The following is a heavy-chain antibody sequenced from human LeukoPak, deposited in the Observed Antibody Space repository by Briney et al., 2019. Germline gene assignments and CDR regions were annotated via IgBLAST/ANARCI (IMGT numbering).Heavy chain of an antibody. Sequence: SETLSLTCTVSGGSISSSNFYWGWIRQPPGKGLEWIGSIYYSGSTYYNPSLKSRVTISVDTSKNQFSLKLNSVTAADTAVYYYARSYCSSTSCYAVGAFDIWGQGTMVTVSS. J-gene: IGHJ3*02. CDR3: ARSYCSSTSCYAVGAFDI. D-gene: IGHD2-2*01. CDR1: GGSISSSNFY. V-gene: IGHV4-39*01. CDR2: IYYSGST.